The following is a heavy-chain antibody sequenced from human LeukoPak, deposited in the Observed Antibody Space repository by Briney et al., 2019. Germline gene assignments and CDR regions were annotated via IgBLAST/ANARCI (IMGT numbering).Heavy chain of an antibody. J-gene: IGHJ4*02. CDR3: ARGGGYASPIGY. V-gene: IGHV4-59*01. CDR1: VGFISTYY. D-gene: IGHD5-12*01. CDR2: IYHSGSS. Sequence: PSETLSLTCTLSVGFISTYYWSWIRQPPGKGLEWIGYIYHSGSSNYNPSLRSRVTISVDSSKNQFSLKLSSVTAADTAVYYCARGGGYASPIGYWGQGALVTVSS.